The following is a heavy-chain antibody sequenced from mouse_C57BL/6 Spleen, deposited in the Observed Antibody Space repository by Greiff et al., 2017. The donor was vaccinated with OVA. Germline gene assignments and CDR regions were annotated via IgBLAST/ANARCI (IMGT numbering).Heavy chain of an antibody. V-gene: IGHV14-3*01. Sequence: VQLQQSVAELVRPGASVKLSCTASGFNFKNTYMHWVKQRPEQGLEWIGRIDPANGNTKYAPKFQGKATITADPSSNTSYLQLSSLTSEDTAIYYCARDPGYFDYWGQGTTLTVSS. J-gene: IGHJ2*01. CDR2: IDPANGNT. CDR3: ARDPGYFDY. CDR1: GFNFKNTY.